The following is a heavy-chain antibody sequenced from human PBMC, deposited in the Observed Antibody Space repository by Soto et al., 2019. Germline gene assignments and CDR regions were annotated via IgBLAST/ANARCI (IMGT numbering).Heavy chain of an antibody. D-gene: IGHD3-3*01. Sequence: ASVKVSCKASGYTFTSYAMHWVRQAPGKRLEWMGWINAGNGNTKYSQKFQGRVTITRDTSASTAYMELSSLRSEDTAVYYCARLEASQYYDFWSGYYGPDDAFDIWGQGTMVTV. CDR3: ARLEASQYYDFWSGYYGPDDAFDI. CDR2: INAGNGNT. J-gene: IGHJ3*02. V-gene: IGHV1-3*01. CDR1: GYTFTSYA.